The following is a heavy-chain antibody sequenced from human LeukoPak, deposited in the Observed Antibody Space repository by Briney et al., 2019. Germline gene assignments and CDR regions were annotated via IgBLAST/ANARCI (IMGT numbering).Heavy chain of an antibody. Sequence: PGRSLRLSCAASGFTFSSYAMHWVRQAPGKGLEWVAVISYDGSNKYYADSVKGRFTISRDNSKNTLYLQMNSLRAEDTAVYYCAKASVQLERRFYYYMDVWGKGTTVTVSS. CDR2: ISYDGSNK. J-gene: IGHJ6*03. D-gene: IGHD1-1*01. CDR3: AKASVQLERRFYYYMDV. CDR1: GFTFSSYA. V-gene: IGHV3-30-3*01.